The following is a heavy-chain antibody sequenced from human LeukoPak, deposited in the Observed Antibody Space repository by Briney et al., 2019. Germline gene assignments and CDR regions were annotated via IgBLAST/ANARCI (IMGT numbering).Heavy chain of an antibody. V-gene: IGHV4-59*01. CDR2: IYYSGST. D-gene: IGHD3-16*02. CDR3: ARDAVIRSYYYYMDV. Sequence: PSETLSLTCTVSGGSISSYYWSWIRQPPGKGLEWIGYIYYSGSTNYNPSLKSRVTISVDTSKNQFSLKLSSVTAADTAVYYCARDAVIRSYYYYMDVWGKGTTVTVSS. CDR1: GGSISSYY. J-gene: IGHJ6*03.